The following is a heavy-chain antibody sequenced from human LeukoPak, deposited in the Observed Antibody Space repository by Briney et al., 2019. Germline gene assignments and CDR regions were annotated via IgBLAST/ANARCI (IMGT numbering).Heavy chain of an antibody. CDR2: IYYSGST. Sequence: SETLSLTCTVSGGSISSGGYYWSWIRQHPGKGLEWIGYIYYSGSTYCNPSLKSRVTISVDTSKNQFSLKLSSVTAADTAVYYCARGSYDSSGYQYYFDYWGQGTLVTVSS. CDR3: ARGSYDSSGYQYYFDY. CDR1: GGSISSGGYY. J-gene: IGHJ4*02. D-gene: IGHD3-22*01. V-gene: IGHV4-31*03.